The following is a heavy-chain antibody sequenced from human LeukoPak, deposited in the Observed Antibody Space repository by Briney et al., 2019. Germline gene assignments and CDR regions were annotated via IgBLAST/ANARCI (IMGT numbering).Heavy chain of an antibody. CDR3: ARVYDSSGYYWYGFDI. D-gene: IGHD3-22*01. CDR2: IYPGDSDT. J-gene: IGHJ3*02. CDR1: GYSFTTYW. V-gene: IGHV5-51*01. Sequence: GESLKISCKGSGYSFTTYWIGWVRQMPGKGLEWMGVIYPGDSDTRYSPSFQGQVTISADKSISTAYLQWSSLKASDTAIYFCARVYDSSGYYWYGFDIWGQGTMVTVSS.